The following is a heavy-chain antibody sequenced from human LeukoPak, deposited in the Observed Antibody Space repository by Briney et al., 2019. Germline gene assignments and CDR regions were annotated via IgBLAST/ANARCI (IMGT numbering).Heavy chain of an antibody. CDR1: GYTFTSYG. CDR3: ARDLGQWELRYFDY. CDR2: ISAYNGNT. Sequence: ASVKVSCKASGYTFTSYGISWVRQAPGQGLEWMGWISAYNGNTNYAQKLQGRVTMTTDTSTSTAYMELRSPRSDGTAVYYCARDLGQWELRYFDYWGQGTLVTVSS. V-gene: IGHV1-18*01. J-gene: IGHJ4*02. D-gene: IGHD1-26*01.